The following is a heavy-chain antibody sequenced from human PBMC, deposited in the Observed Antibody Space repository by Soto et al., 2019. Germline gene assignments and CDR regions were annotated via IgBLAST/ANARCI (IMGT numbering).Heavy chain of an antibody. V-gene: IGHV1-18*01. D-gene: IGHD3-3*01. CDR1: GYTFTSYG. J-gene: IGHJ5*02. Sequence: ASVKVSCKASGYTFTSYGISCVRQAPGQGLEWMGWISAYNGNTNYAQKLQGRVTMTTDTSTSTAYMELRSLRSDDTAVYYCARGHRFYDFWSGTLNWFDPWGQGTLVTVS. CDR2: ISAYNGNT. CDR3: ARGHRFYDFWSGTLNWFDP.